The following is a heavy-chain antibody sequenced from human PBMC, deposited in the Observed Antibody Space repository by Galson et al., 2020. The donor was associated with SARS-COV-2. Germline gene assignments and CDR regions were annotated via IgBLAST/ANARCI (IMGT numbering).Heavy chain of an antibody. CDR2: IGTAGDT. Sequence: GGSLRLSCAASGFTFSSYDMHWVRQATGKGLEWVSAIGTAGDTYYPGSVKGRFTISRENAKNSLYLQMNSLRAEDTAVYYCARATYCSGGSCYRPYYYYGMDVWGQGTTVTVSS. CDR1: GFTFSSYD. J-gene: IGHJ6*02. V-gene: IGHV3-13*01. CDR3: ARATYCSGGSCYRPYYYYGMDV. D-gene: IGHD2-15*01.